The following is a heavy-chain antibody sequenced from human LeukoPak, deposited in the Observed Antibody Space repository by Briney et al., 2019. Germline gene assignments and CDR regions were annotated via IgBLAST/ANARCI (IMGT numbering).Heavy chain of an antibody. CDR1: GGSISSGDYY. CDR3: ARVMAFYYMDV. J-gene: IGHJ6*03. Sequence: SETLSLTCTVSGGSISSGDYYWSWIRQPPGKGLEWIGYIYYSGSTYYNPSLKSRVTISVDTSKNQFSLKLSSVTAADTAVYYCARVMAFYYMDVWGKGTTVTVSS. V-gene: IGHV4-30-4*08. D-gene: IGHD2-8*01. CDR2: IYYSGST.